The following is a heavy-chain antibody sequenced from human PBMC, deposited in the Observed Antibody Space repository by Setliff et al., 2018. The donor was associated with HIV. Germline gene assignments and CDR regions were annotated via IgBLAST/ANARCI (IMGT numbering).Heavy chain of an antibody. D-gene: IGHD1-1*01. J-gene: IGHJ4*02. CDR1: GDSFSTSSYF. CDR2: IYYTGFT. Sequence: SETRSLTGSVSGDSFSTSSYFWGWVGQSPGKGMEWIGNIYYTGFTYSSPSLKSRVIMSIDTSKSQFSLNLTSVTDSDTAVYYCTRQGRGDPGLATTRLDYWGQGKLVTVSS. V-gene: IGHV4-39*01. CDR3: TRQGRGDPGLATTRLDY.